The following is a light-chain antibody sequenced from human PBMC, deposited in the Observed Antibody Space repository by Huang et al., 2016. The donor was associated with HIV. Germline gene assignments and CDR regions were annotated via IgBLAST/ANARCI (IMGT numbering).Light chain of an antibody. Sequence: DIQMTQSPSTLSASVGDRVTVTCRASQSIIRWLAWYQQKPGKAPKLLIYQASTLEIGVPSRFSGSGSGTKFTLTISSLQPDDFATYYCQQYNSYPYTFGQGTKLEIK. CDR3: QQYNSYPYT. CDR2: QAS. V-gene: IGKV1-5*03. CDR1: QSIIRW. J-gene: IGKJ2*01.